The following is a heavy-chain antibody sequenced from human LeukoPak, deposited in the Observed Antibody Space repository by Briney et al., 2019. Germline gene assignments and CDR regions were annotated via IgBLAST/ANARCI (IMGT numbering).Heavy chain of an antibody. CDR3: ARHPLTVNYYDSSGYYGYFDY. J-gene: IGHJ4*03. CDR2: IIPIFGTA. Sequence: ASVTVSFKASGGTFSNYAISWVRQAPGQGLEWVGGIIPIFGTANYAQKFQGRVTITTDESTSTAYMELSSLRSEDTAVYYCARHPLTVNYYDSSGYYGYFDYWGQGTLLTVSS. CDR1: GGTFSNYA. V-gene: IGHV1-69*05. D-gene: IGHD3-22*01.